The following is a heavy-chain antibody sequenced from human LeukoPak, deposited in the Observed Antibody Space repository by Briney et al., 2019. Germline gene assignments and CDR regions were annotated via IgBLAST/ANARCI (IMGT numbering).Heavy chain of an antibody. D-gene: IGHD4/OR15-4a*01. CDR2: INAGNGNT. CDR1: GYTFTTYA. Sequence: ASVNVSCKASGYTFTTYAMHWVRQAPGQRLEWMGWINAGNGNTKSSQKFQDRLTITRDTSASTAYMELSSLRSEDTAVYYCAREVRRYYYGMDVWGQGTPITVSS. V-gene: IGHV1-3*01. CDR3: AREVRRYYYGMDV. J-gene: IGHJ6*02.